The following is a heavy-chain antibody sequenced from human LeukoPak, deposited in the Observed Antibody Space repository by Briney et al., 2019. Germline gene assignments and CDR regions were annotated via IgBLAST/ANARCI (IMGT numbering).Heavy chain of an antibody. CDR3: ARISHCSSTSCYSYYYMDV. V-gene: IGHV4-30-4*08. D-gene: IGHD2-2*02. J-gene: IGHJ6*03. CDR2: IYYSGST. Sequence: KPSETLSLTCTVSGGSISSGDYYWSWIRQPPGKGLEWIGYIYYSGSTYYNPSLKSRVTISVDTSKNQFSLKLSSVTAADTAVYYCARISHCSSTSCYSYYYMDVWGKGTTVTVSS. CDR1: GGSISSGDYY.